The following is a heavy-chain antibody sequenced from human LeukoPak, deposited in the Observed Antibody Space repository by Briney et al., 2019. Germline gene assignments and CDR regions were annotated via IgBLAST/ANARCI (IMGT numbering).Heavy chain of an antibody. D-gene: IGHD5-24*01. CDR2: IRSKAYGGTT. CDR1: GFTFGDYA. J-gene: IGHJ3*02. CDR3: TRFEDGYNYDAFDI. V-gene: IGHV3-49*03. Sequence: GGSLRLSCTASGFTFGDYAMSWFRQAPGKGLEWVGFIRSKAYGGTTEYAASVKGSFTISRDDSKSIAYLQMNSLKTEDTAVYYCTRFEDGYNYDAFDIWGQGTMVTVSS.